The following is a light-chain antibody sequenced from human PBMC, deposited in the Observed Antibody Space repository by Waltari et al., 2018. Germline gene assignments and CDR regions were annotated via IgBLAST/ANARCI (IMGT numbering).Light chain of an antibody. Sequence: DIVMTQSPLSLSVSPGEPASISCRSRLSLLHTNGDNYLEWYLQKAGQSPQLLIYLGSNRPSGVPDRFSGSGSGTNFTLKISRVEAEDVGVYYCMQSLRTSWTFGQRTKVEI. CDR3: MQSLRTSWT. CDR2: LGS. J-gene: IGKJ1*01. V-gene: IGKV2-28*01. CDR1: LSLLHTNGDNY.